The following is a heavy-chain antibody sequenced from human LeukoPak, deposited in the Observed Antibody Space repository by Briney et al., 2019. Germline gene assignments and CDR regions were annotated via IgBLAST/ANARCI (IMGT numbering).Heavy chain of an antibody. D-gene: IGHD1-26*01. CDR3: ARDVGTTTPYFDY. Sequence: ASVKVSCKASGYTFTGYYMHWVRQAPGQGLEWMGWINPNSGGTNYAQKFQGRVTMTRDTSIRTAYMELSSLRSDDTAVYYCARDVGTTTPYFDYWGQGTLVTVSS. J-gene: IGHJ4*02. CDR2: INPNSGGT. V-gene: IGHV1-2*02. CDR1: GYTFTGYY.